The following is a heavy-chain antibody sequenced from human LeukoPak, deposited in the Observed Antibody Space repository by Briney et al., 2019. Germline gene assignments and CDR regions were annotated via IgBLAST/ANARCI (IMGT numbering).Heavy chain of an antibody. J-gene: IGHJ4*02. Sequence: GGSLRLSCAASGFTFSSYWMHWVRHAPGKGLVWVSRINSDGSSTSYADSVRGRFTISRDNAKNTLYLQMISLRAEDTAEYYCARGTHSSGWHGGFDYWGQGTLVTVSS. V-gene: IGHV3-74*01. CDR2: INSDGSST. CDR3: ARGTHSSGWHGGFDY. D-gene: IGHD6-19*01. CDR1: GFTFSSYW.